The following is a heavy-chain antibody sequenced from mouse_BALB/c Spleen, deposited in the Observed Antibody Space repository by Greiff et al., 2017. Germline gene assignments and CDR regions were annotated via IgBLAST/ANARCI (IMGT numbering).Heavy chain of an antibody. CDR1: GYSITSDYA. Sequence: EVQRVESGPGLVKPSQSLSLTCTVTGYSITSDYAWNWIRQFPGNKLEWMGYISYSGSTSYNPSLKSRISITRDTSKNQFFLQLNSVTTEDTATYYCARWGYGSSYDAMDYWGQGTSVTVSS. V-gene: IGHV3-2*02. J-gene: IGHJ4*01. CDR3: ARWGYGSSYDAMDY. CDR2: ISYSGST. D-gene: IGHD1-1*01.